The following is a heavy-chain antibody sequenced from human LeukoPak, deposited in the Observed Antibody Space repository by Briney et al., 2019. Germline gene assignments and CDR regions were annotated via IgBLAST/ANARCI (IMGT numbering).Heavy chain of an antibody. Sequence: GGSLRLSCRTSGFTFGDYGMSWFRQAPGKGLEWVGLIRPKAYGETAEFAAAVKGRFTVSRDDSRSIAHLQMNSLKTDDTAVYYCTRASPFGGRSYAYRDYWGQGTLVIVSS. J-gene: IGHJ4*02. CDR3: TRASPFGGRSYAYRDY. CDR1: GFTFGDYG. V-gene: IGHV3-49*03. D-gene: IGHD3-16*01. CDR2: IRPKAYGETA.